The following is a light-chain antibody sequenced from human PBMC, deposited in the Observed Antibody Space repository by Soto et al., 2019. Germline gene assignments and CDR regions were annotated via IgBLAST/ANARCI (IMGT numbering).Light chain of an antibody. Sequence: QSVLTQPPSVSAAPGQKVTISCSGSSSNIGNNYVSWYQHLPGTAPKLLIYDNNKRPSGIPDRFSGSKSGTSATLGITGLQTGDEADYYCGTWDSSLSAGVFGGGTKLTVL. J-gene: IGLJ2*01. CDR1: SSNIGNNY. CDR2: DNN. CDR3: GTWDSSLSAGV. V-gene: IGLV1-51*01.